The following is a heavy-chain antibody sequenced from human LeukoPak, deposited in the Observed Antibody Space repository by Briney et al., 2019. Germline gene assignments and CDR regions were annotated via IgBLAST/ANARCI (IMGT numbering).Heavy chain of an antibody. J-gene: IGHJ4*02. Sequence: ASVKVSCKASGYTFTGYYMHWVRQAPGQGLEWMGWINPNSGGTNYAQKFQGRVTMTRDTSISTTYMELSRLRSDDTAVYYCSRDLGISGWYAPPLGYFDYWGQGTLVTVSS. CDR1: GYTFTGYY. CDR2: INPNSGGT. CDR3: SRDLGISGWYAPPLGYFDY. D-gene: IGHD6-19*01. V-gene: IGHV1-2*02.